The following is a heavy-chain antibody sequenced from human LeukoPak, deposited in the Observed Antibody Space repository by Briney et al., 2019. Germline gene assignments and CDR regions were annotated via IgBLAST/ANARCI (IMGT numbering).Heavy chain of an antibody. CDR3: AKGGSVSSSGFDY. V-gene: IGHV3-23*01. D-gene: IGHD6-6*01. J-gene: IGHJ4*02. CDR1: GFTFSNYA. Sequence: GGSLRLSCAASGFTFSNYAMNWVRQAPGKGLEWVSAIGDSGDITYYADSVKGRFTISRDNSKNTLYLQMNSLRAEDTAVYYCAKGGSVSSSGFDYWGQGTVVTVSS. CDR2: IGDSGDIT.